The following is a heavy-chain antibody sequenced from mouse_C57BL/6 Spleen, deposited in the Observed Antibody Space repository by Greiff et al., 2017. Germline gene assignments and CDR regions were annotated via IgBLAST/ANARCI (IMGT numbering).Heavy chain of an antibody. CDR2: ISSGSSTI. Sequence: EVQLLESGGGLVKPGGSLKLSCAASGFTFSDYGMHWVRQAPEKGLEWVAYISSGSSTIYYADTVKGRFTISRDNAKHTLFLQMTSLRSEDTAMYYCARRRYYGSTYYFDYWGQGTTLTVSS. CDR1: GFTFSDYG. V-gene: IGHV5-17*01. J-gene: IGHJ2*01. CDR3: ARRRYYGSTYYFDY. D-gene: IGHD1-1*01.